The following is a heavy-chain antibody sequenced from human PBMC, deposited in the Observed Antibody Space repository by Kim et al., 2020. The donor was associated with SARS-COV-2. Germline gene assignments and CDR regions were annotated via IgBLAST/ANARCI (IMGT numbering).Heavy chain of an antibody. CDR1: GYSFTSYW. D-gene: IGHD6-13*01. CDR2: IYPVDSVI. J-gene: IGHJ4*02. CDR3: ARFRGSGQQLVPNDY. V-gene: IGHV5-51*01. Sequence: GESLKISCKGSGYSFTSYWIGWVRQMPGKGLEWMGFIYPVDSVIRYSPSFQGQVTIPADKSISTAYLQWRSLKASDTAMYYCARFRGSGQQLVPNDYWGQGTLVTVSS.